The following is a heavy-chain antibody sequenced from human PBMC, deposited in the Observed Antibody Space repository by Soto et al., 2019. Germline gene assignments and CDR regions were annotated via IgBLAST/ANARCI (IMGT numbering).Heavy chain of an antibody. Sequence: EVQLLESGGGLVQPGGSLRLSCAASGFTFSGYAMSWVRQAPGKGLAWVSGISVSGGSTYYADSVKGRFTISRANSKNTLYLQMNSLRAEDTAVYYCASNTRYDPPDYWGQGTLVTVSS. CDR2: ISVSGGST. CDR1: GFTFSGYA. J-gene: IGHJ4*02. D-gene: IGHD3-16*01. CDR3: ASNTRYDPPDY. V-gene: IGHV3-23*01.